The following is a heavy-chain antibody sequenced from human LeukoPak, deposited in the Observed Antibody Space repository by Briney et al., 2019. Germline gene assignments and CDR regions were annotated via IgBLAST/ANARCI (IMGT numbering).Heavy chain of an antibody. V-gene: IGHV1-18*01. D-gene: IGHD2-21*02. Sequence: ASVKVSCKASDYSFTSYGISWVRQAPGQGLEWMGWISAYNGNIDYAQKLQGRVTMTTDTSTSTAYMELRSLRSDDTAVYYCAWTGYGGNSYFDYWGQGTLVTVSS. J-gene: IGHJ4*02. CDR2: ISAYNGNI. CDR3: AWTGYGGNSYFDY. CDR1: DYSFTSYG.